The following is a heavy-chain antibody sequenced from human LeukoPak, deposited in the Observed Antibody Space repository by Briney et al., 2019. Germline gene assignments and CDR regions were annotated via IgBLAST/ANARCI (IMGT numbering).Heavy chain of an antibody. CDR2: IYYSGST. V-gene: IGHV4-39*07. D-gene: IGHD6-25*01. CDR3: AMRQPIAAGDYFDY. CDR1: GGSISSSSYY. Sequence: PSETLSLTCTVSGGSISSSSYYWGWIRQPPGKGLEWIGSIYYSGSTYYNPSLKSRVTISVDTSKNQFSLKLSSVTAADTAVYCCAMRQPIAAGDYFDYWGQGTLVTVSS. J-gene: IGHJ4*02.